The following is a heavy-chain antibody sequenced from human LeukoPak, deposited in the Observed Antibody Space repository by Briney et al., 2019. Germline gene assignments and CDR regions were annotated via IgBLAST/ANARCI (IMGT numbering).Heavy chain of an antibody. V-gene: IGHV3-20*04. CDR1: GFTFDDYG. D-gene: IGHD3-16*01. J-gene: IGHJ6*03. CDR3: ASWGARYYYYMDV. CDR2: INWNGGST. Sequence: PGGSLRLSCAASGFTFDDYGMSWVRQAPGKGTEWVSGINWNGGSTGYADSVKGRFTISRDNAKNSLYLQMNSLRAEDTALYYCASWGARYYYYMDVWGKGTTVTVSS.